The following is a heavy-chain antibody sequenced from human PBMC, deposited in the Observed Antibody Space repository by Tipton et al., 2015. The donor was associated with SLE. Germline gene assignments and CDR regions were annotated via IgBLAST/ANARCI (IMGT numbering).Heavy chain of an antibody. Sequence: QLVQSGAEVKKPGSSMKVSCTASGGTFSRYTISWLRQAPAQGLEWMGGIILIFGTPNYSQKFQGRVTITTDGSTGTVYMELSSLTSEDTAVYYCAREGEYEDDSSGYYFDYWGQGTLVTVSS. D-gene: IGHD3-22*01. CDR3: AREGEYEDDSSGYYFDY. CDR1: GGTFSRYT. V-gene: IGHV1-69*05. CDR2: IILIFGTP. J-gene: IGHJ4*02.